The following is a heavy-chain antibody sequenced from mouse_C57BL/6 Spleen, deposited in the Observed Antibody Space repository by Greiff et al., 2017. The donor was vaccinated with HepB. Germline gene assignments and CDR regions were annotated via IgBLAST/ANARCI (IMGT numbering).Heavy chain of an antibody. CDR2: INPSSGYT. J-gene: IGHJ2*01. V-gene: IGHV1-7*01. Sequence: VQLQQSGAELAKPGASVKLSCKASGYTFTSYWMHWVKQRPGQGLEWIGYINPSSGYTKYNQKFKDKATLTADQSSSTAYMQLSSLTYEDSAVYYCARWGWDLDDWGQGTTLTVSS. D-gene: IGHD4-1*01. CDR3: ARWGWDLDD. CDR1: GYTFTSYW.